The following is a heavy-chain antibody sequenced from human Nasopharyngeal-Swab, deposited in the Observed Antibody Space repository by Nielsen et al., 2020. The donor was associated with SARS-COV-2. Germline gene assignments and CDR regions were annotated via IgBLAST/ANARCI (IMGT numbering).Heavy chain of an antibody. J-gene: IGHJ5*02. CDR2: IIPIFGTA. CDR3: ARLKHP. CDR1: GYTFTDYY. V-gene: IGHV1-69*13. Sequence: SVKVSCKASGYTFTDYYVHWVRQAPGQGLEWMGGIIPIFGTANYAQKFQGRVTITADESTSTAYMELSSLRSEDTAVYYCARLKHPWGQGTLVTVSS.